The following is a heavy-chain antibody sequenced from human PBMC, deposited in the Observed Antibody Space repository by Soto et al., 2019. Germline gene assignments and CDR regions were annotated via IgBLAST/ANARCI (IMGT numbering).Heavy chain of an antibody. CDR3: ARDSGTDGMDV. J-gene: IGHJ6*02. CDR2: ISYDGSNK. V-gene: IGHV3-30-3*01. CDR1: GFTFSSYA. Sequence: QVQLVESGGGVVQPGRSLRLSCAASGFTFSSYAMHWVRQAPGKGLEWVAVISYDGSNKYYADSVKGRFTISRDNSKNTLYLQMNSLRVEDTAVYYCARDSGTDGMDVWGQGTTVTVSS.